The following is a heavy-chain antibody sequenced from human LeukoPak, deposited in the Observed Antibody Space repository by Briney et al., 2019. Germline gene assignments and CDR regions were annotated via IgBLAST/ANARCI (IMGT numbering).Heavy chain of an antibody. CDR2: INHSGST. J-gene: IGHJ4*02. D-gene: IGHD1-14*01. Sequence: SETLSLTCAVYGGSFSGYYWSWIRQPPGKGLEWIGEINHSGSTNYNPSLKSRVTISVDTSKNQFSLKLSSVTAADTAVYYCARGPPSAVYDYWGQETLVTVSS. CDR1: GGSFSGYY. CDR3: ARGPPSAVYDY. V-gene: IGHV4-34*01.